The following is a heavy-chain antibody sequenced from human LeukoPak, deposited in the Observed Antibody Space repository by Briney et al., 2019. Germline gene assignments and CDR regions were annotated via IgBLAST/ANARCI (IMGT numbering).Heavy chain of an antibody. V-gene: IGHV1-69*04. CDR3: AREKGYSYARGYDAFDI. Sequence: ASVKVSCKASGGTFSSYAISWVRQAPGQGLEWMGRIIPILGIANYAQKFQGRVTITADKSTSTAYMELSSLRSEDTAVYYCAREKGYSYARGYDAFDIWGQGTMVTVSS. D-gene: IGHD5-18*01. J-gene: IGHJ3*02. CDR1: GGTFSSYA. CDR2: IIPILGIA.